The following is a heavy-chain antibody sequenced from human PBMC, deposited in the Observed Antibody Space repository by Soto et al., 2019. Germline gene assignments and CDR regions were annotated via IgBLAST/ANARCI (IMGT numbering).Heavy chain of an antibody. Sequence: GGSLRLSCAASGFTFSSYAMSWVRQAPGKGLEWVSTISGSGGGTYYADSMKGRFTISRDNAKNSLYLQMNSLRAEDTAVYYCARIGYCSGGSCYGGYYYYGMDVWGQGTTVTVSS. V-gene: IGHV3-23*01. J-gene: IGHJ6*02. CDR2: ISGSGGGT. D-gene: IGHD2-15*01. CDR1: GFTFSSYA. CDR3: ARIGYCSGGSCYGGYYYYGMDV.